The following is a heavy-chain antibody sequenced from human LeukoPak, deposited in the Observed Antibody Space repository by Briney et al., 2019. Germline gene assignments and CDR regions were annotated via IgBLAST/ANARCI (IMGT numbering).Heavy chain of an antibody. Sequence: SETLSLTCAVSGGSISSGGYSWSWIRQPPGKGLEWIGYIYHSGSTYYNPSLRSRVTISVDRSKNQFSLKLSSVPAADTAVYYCAGTTVIARFDYWGQGTLVTVSS. J-gene: IGHJ4*02. CDR2: IYHSGST. CDR3: AGTTVIARFDY. V-gene: IGHV4-30-2*01. D-gene: IGHD4-17*01. CDR1: GGSISSGGYS.